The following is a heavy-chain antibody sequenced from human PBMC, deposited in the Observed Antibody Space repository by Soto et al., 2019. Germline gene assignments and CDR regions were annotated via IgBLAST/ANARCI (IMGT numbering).Heavy chain of an antibody. CDR1: GFDFRSYE. Sequence: GGSLRLSCVASGFDFRSYEMNWVRQAPGKGLEWVSNIRANDESIYYADSVKGRVSVSGDNAKNSLFLEMNSLRVDDTAVYYCARETLRDAIDIWGQGTMVTVSS. V-gene: IGHV3-48*03. CDR3: ARETLRDAIDI. CDR2: IRANDESI. J-gene: IGHJ3*02.